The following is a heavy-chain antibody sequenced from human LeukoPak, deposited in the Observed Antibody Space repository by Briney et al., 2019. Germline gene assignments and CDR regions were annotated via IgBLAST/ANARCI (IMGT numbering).Heavy chain of an antibody. D-gene: IGHD1-1*01. Sequence: GASVKVSCQSSGYTFISYGISWVRQAPGQGLEGMGWISAYNGNTNYAQNLQGRVTMTTDTSTSTAYMELGSLRSDDTAVYYCARAHVQLEPPFDPWGQGTLVTVSS. J-gene: IGHJ5*02. CDR3: ARAHVQLEPPFDP. CDR1: GYTFISYG. CDR2: ISAYNGNT. V-gene: IGHV1-18*01.